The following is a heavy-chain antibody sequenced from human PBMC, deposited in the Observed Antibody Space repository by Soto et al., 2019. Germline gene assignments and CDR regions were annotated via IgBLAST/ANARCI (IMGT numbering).Heavy chain of an antibody. J-gene: IGHJ3*02. D-gene: IGHD5-12*01. Sequence: QVQLVQSGAEVKKPGSSVKVSCKASGGTFSSYTISWVRQAPGQGLEWMGRIIPILGIANYAQKFQGRVTITADKSTSTAYMEVSSLRSEDTAVYYCAREHSGYDLKAFDIWGQGTMVTVSS. CDR1: GGTFSSYT. CDR2: IIPILGIA. CDR3: AREHSGYDLKAFDI. V-gene: IGHV1-69*08.